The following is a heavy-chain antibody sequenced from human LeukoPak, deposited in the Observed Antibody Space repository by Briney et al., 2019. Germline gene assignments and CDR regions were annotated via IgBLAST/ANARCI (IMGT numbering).Heavy chain of an antibody. Sequence: GGSLRLSCAASGFTFSSSAMSWVRQAPGKGLEWVSTISGSDSSTYYADSVKGRFTISRDNSKNTLYLQMNSLRAEDTAVYYCARGYTYGYFDYWGQGTLVTVSS. J-gene: IGHJ4*02. V-gene: IGHV3-23*01. D-gene: IGHD5-24*01. CDR2: ISGSDSST. CDR3: ARGYTYGYFDY. CDR1: GFTFSSSA.